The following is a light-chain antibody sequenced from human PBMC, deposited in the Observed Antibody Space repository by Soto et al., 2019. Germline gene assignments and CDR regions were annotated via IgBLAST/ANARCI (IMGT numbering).Light chain of an antibody. Sequence: EIVLPQSPATLSLSPGERATLSCRASQSIGTFFAWYQQKPGQAPRLLIYDASNRATGIPARFSGSGSGTDFTLTISRLEPEDFAVYYCQQYGTSPQITFGQGTRLEIK. CDR3: QQYGTSPQIT. J-gene: IGKJ5*01. CDR1: QSIGTF. V-gene: IGKV3-11*01. CDR2: DAS.